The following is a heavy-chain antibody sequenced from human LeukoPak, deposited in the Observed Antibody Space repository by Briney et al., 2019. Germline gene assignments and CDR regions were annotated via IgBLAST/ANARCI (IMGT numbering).Heavy chain of an antibody. CDR1: GYTLTELS. CDR2: FDPEDGET. V-gene: IGHV1-24*01. J-gene: IGHJ6*02. CDR3: ATERKRFGAPSIKISYGMDV. Sequence: ASVKVSCKVSGYTLTELSMHWVRQAPGKGLEWMGGFDPEDGETIYAQKFQGRVTMTEDTSTDTAYMELSSLRSEDTAVYYCATERKRFGAPSIKISYGMDVWGQGTTVTVSS. D-gene: IGHD3-10*01.